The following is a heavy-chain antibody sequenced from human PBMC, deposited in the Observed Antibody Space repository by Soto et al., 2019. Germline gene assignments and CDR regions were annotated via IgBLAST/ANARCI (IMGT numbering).Heavy chain of an antibody. CDR1: GDPINTDY. Sequence: QVQLQESGPGLVKPSETLSLTCTVSGDPINTDYWWSWIRQPAGKGLEWIGRVQAYGTTNYNPSLKSRVTMSLDTSKNQFSLKLRDVTAADTAVYYCAKGAGPPWFDPWGQGTLVTVSS. J-gene: IGHJ5*02. V-gene: IGHV4-4*07. CDR2: VQAYGTT. CDR3: AKGAGPPWFDP.